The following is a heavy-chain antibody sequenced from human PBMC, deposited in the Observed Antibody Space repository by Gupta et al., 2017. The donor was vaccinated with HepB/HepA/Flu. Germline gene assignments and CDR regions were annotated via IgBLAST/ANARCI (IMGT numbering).Heavy chain of an antibody. V-gene: IGHV3-23*01. J-gene: IGHJ6*03. CDR3: AKDWHFWSGMDV. CDR2: IGSDMRP. Sequence: EVQLLVSGGGLVQPGGSLRLPCAFAGSAIGGIAMGWVRQAPGTGLEWVSGIGSDMRPHDADPVGGRFTISRDNSKNMLFLQMNSLRAEDTAVYYCAKDWHFWSGMDVWGKGTTVTVSS. CDR1: GSAIGGIA. D-gene: IGHD3-3*02.